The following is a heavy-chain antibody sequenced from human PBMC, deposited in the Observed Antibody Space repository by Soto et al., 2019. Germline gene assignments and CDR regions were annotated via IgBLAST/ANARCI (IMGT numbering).Heavy chain of an antibody. CDR2: ISGSGGST. V-gene: IGHV3-23*01. D-gene: IGHD5-18*01. Sequence: GGSLRLSCAASGFTFSSYAMSWVRQAPGKGLEWVSAISGSGGSTYYADSVKGRFTISRDNSKNTLYLQMNSLRAEDTAVYYCAKDGTWIQLWLPDYWGQGTLVTVSS. CDR1: GFTFSSYA. J-gene: IGHJ4*02. CDR3: AKDGTWIQLWLPDY.